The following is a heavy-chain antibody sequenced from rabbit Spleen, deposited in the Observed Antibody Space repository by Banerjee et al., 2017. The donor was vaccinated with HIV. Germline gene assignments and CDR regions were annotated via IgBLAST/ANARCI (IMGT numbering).Heavy chain of an antibody. Sequence: QLVESGGGLVQPGGSLKLSCKASGFDFSRYYVSWVRQAPGKGLEWIGDIDPIFGIAVYASWVNGRFTISSHNAQNTLYLQLNSLTAADTATYFCVREVAGKFGLWGQGPWSPS. J-gene: IGHJ4*01. CDR2: IDPIFGIA. CDR3: VREVAGKFGL. D-gene: IGHD4-1*01. CDR1: GFDFSRYY. V-gene: IGHV1S7*01.